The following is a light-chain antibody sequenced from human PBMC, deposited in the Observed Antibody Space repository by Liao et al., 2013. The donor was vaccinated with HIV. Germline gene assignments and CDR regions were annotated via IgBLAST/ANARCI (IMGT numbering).Light chain of an antibody. V-gene: IGLV3-21*04. CDR3: QVWDSSSDHWV. CDR2: YDS. CDR1: NIGTKS. Sequence: SYVLTQPPSVSVAPGETATITCGGNNIGTKSVHWYQQKPGQAPTLVIYYDSDRPSGIPERFSGSNSGNTATLTISRVEAGDEADYYCQVWDSSSDHWVFGGGTKLTVL. J-gene: IGLJ3*02.